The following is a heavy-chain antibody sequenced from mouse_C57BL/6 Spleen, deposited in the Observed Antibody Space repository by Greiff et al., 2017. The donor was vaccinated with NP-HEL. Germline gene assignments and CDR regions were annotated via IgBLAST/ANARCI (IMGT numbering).Heavy chain of an antibody. V-gene: IGHV5-17*01. J-gene: IGHJ2*01. CDR2: ISSGSSTI. CDR3: ASSLRNYFDY. Sequence: VQLKESGGGLVKPGGSLKLSCAASGFTFSDYGMHWVRQAPEKGLEWVAYISSGSSTIYYADTVKGRFTISRDNAKNTLFLQMTSLRSEDTAMYYCASSLRNYFDYWGQGTTLTVSS. CDR1: GFTFSDYG.